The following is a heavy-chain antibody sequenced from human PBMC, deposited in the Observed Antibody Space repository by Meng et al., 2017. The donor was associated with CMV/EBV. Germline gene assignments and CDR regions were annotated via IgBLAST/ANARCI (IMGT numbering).Heavy chain of an antibody. D-gene: IGHD6-19*01. CDR1: GFTFSSYS. CDR3: ARDGGYSSGWYPPQLSYYYYYGMDV. J-gene: IGHJ6*02. Sequence: GESLQISCAASGFTFSSYSMNWVRQAPGRGLELVSSISSSSSYIYYADSVKGRFTISRDNAKNSLYLQMNSLRAEDTAVYYCARDGGYSSGWYPPQLSYYYYYGMDVWGQGTTVTVSS. CDR2: ISSSSSYI. V-gene: IGHV3-21*01.